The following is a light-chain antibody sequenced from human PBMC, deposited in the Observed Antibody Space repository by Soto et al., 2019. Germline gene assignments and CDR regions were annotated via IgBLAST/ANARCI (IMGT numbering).Light chain of an antibody. CDR3: QQYNKAVT. J-gene: IGKJ3*01. CDR2: DAS. Sequence: DIQMTQSPSTLSASVGDRVTITCRASQSISSWLAWYQQKPGKAPKLLIYDASSLESGVPSRFSGSGSGTEFTLTISSLQPHDFATYYCQQYNKAVTFGPGTKVDIK. CDR1: QSISSW. V-gene: IGKV1-5*01.